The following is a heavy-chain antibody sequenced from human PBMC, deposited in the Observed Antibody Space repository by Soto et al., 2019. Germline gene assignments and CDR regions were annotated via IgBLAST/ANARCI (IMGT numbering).Heavy chain of an antibody. CDR2: INPTDGAT. V-gene: IGHV1-46*01. Sequence: QAQLVQSGTEVKRPGASVGVSCKASGYPFSAFYMHWVRQAPGQGPEWVGMINPTDGATNYAPKFQGGVSMTGDTSTSRVYMTMSRLNSEETDVYFCARDLGPEARRAPGYFDSGMDVWGHGTTVAVS. J-gene: IGHJ6*02. CDR1: GYPFSAFY. CDR3: ARDLGPEARRAPGYFDSGMDV. D-gene: IGHD2-2*01.